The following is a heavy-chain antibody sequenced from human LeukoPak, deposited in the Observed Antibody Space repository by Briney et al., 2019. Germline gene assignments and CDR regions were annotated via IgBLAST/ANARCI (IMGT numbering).Heavy chain of an antibody. CDR1: GFTFSSYA. V-gene: IGHV3-30*04. J-gene: IGHJ5*02. D-gene: IGHD5-18*01. CDR2: ISYDGSNK. Sequence: SGGFLRLSCAASGFTFSSYAMHWVRQAPGKGLEWVAVISYDGSNKYYADSVKGRFTISRDNSKNTLYLQMNSLRAEDTAVYYCARVIPGPGDTAMVPWGQGTLVTVSS. CDR3: ARVIPGPGDTAMVP.